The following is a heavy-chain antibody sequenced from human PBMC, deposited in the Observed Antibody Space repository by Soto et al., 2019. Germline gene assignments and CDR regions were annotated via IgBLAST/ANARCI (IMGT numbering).Heavy chain of an antibody. J-gene: IGHJ4*02. Sequence: NPSETLSLTCIVSGDSITTYYWTWIRQPPGKGLEWIGSIHYTGYTNYSPSLKSRVTMSVDTSKNHFSLRLTSVTAADTAVYYCARATFGPYDTSGYYDYWGQGTLVTVSS. D-gene: IGHD3-22*01. CDR2: IHYTGYT. V-gene: IGHV4-59*01. CDR1: GDSITTYY. CDR3: ARATFGPYDTSGYYDY.